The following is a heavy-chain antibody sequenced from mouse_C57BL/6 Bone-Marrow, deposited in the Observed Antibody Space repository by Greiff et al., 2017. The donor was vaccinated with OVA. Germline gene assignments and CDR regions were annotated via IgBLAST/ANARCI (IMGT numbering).Heavy chain of an antibody. Sequence: QVQLQQPGAELVKPGASVKMSCKASGYTFTSYWITWVKQRPGQGLEWIGDICPGSGSTNYNEKFKSKATLTVDTSTSTAYMQLNSLTSEDSAVYYCAKDDFYWYFDVWGTGTTVTVSA. CDR2: ICPGSGST. J-gene: IGHJ1*03. CDR1: GYTFTSYW. D-gene: IGHD2-4*01. V-gene: IGHV1-55*01. CDR3: AKDDFYWYFDV.